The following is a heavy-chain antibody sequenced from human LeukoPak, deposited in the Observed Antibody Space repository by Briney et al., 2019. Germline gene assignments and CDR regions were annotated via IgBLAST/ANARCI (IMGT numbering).Heavy chain of an antibody. D-gene: IGHD6-19*01. CDR2: IIPIFGTA. CDR3: ARVFSIAVARGAFDI. V-gene: IGHV1-69*05. J-gene: IGHJ3*02. Sequence: SVQGSCKASGGTFSSYAISWVRQAPGQGLEWMGGIIPIFGTANYAQKFQGRVTMTTDTSTSTAYMELRSLRSDDTAVYYCARVFSIAVARGAFDIWGQGTMVTVSS. CDR1: GGTFSSYA.